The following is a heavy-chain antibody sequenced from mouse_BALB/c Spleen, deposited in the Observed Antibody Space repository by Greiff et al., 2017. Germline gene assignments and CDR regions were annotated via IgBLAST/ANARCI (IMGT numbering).Heavy chain of an antibody. V-gene: IGHV1-80*01. Sequence: QVQLQQSGAELVRPGSSVKISCKASGYAFSSYWMNWVKQRPGQGLEWIGQIYPGDGDTNYNGKFKGKATLTADKSSSTAYMQLSSLTSEDSAVYFCARGVISYYYAMDYGGQGTADTVST. CDR3: ARGVISYYYAMDY. CDR2: IYPGDGDT. D-gene: IGHD2-13*01. CDR1: GYAFSSYW. J-gene: IGHJ4*01.